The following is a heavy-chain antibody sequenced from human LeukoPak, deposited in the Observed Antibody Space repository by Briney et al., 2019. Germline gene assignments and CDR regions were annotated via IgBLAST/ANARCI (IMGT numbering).Heavy chain of an antibody. D-gene: IGHD1-26*01. J-gene: IGHJ5*02. Sequence: SETLSLTCTVSGGSISTYHWNWIRQPAGKGLEWIGRIQNSDTNYNPSLKSRVIISVDTSKKQFSLKLSSVTAADTAVYYCASRTDSGSYNWFDHWGQGTLVTVSS. CDR3: ASRTDSGSYNWFDH. CDR1: GGSISTYH. CDR2: IQNSDT. V-gene: IGHV4-4*07.